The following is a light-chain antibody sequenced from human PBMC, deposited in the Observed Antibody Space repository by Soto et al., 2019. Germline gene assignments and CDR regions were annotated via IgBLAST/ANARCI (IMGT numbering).Light chain of an antibody. V-gene: IGKV3-11*01. CDR1: QSVSSY. J-gene: IGKJ5*01. Sequence: EIVLTQSPASLSVAPGERGTISCRASQSVSSYLAWYQQKPGQAPRLLIYDASNRATGIPARFSGSGSGTDFTLTISCLEPEDFAVYYCQQRSNWLSVTSGQGTRLEIK. CDR3: QQRSNWLSVT. CDR2: DAS.